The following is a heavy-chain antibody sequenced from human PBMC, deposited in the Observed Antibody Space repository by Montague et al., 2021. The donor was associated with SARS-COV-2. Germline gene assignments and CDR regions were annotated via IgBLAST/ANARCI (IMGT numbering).Heavy chain of an antibody. D-gene: IGHD2-21*01. V-gene: IGHV4-59*01. J-gene: IGHJ4*02. CDR1: GGSIGSYY. Sequence: SETLSLTCTVSGGSIGSYYWSWLRQPPGKGLEWIGHIHHSGSTTYSPSFKSRVTISIDTAKNQFSLKLSSVTAADTAVYYCARGRDPYGSYYLDYWGQGTMVTVSS. CDR2: IHHSGST. CDR3: ARGRDPYGSYYLDY.